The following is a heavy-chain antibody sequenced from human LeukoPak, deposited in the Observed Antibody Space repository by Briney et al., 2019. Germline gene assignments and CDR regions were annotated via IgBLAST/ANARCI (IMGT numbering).Heavy chain of an antibody. CDR3: ARSQSGSYSNLDY. J-gene: IGHJ4*02. CDR2: ISSGSSTI. D-gene: IGHD1-26*01. Sequence: GGSLRLSCAASGFTFSIYSINGVRQAPGKGLEWVSFISSGSSTIYYADSVKGRFTISRDNAKNSLYLQMNSLRAEDTAVYYCARSQSGSYSNLDYWGQGTLVTVSS. V-gene: IGHV3-48*01. CDR1: GFTFSIYS.